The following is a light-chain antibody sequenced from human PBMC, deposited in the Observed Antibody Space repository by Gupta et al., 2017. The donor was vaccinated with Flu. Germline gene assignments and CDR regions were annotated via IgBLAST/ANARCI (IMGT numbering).Light chain of an antibody. CDR2: DDT. CDR3: QLWDTSTSHLV. CDR1: NMVAKG. J-gene: IGLJ2*01. V-gene: IGLV3-21*02. Sequence: NNMVAKGVHWYLQKPGQAPVLVVFDDTNRPSGIPERFSGSNSDNTATLTIIGVEAGDEADYFCQLWDTSTSHLVFGGGTQLTVL.